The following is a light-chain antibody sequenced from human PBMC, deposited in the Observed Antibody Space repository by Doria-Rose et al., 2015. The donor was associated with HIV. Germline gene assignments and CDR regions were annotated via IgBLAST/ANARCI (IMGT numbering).Light chain of an antibody. CDR3: HQYGTSWT. V-gene: IGKV3-20*01. J-gene: IGKJ1*01. Sequence: EIVMTQSPGTLSLSPGERATLSCRASQSFSSTYLAWYQQKPGQAPSLIIYDGSTRATGIPDRFSASGSGTDFTLTINRLEPEDFALYYCHQYGTSWTFGQGTKVE. CDR1: QSFSSTY. CDR2: DGS.